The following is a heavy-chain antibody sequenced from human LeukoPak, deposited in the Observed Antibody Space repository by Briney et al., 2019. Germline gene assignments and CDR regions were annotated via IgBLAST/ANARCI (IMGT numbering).Heavy chain of an antibody. CDR3: IIGVGWQPDY. Sequence: SETLSLTCTVFGDSVTGYYLNWVRQPPGKGLEWIGHIYKIGTTNYNPSLKSRLTISADTSKNQFSLKLRSVTAADTAVYYCIIGVGWQPDYWGQGALVTVSS. V-gene: IGHV4-59*02. D-gene: IGHD2-15*01. J-gene: IGHJ4*02. CDR1: GDSVTGYY. CDR2: IYKIGTT.